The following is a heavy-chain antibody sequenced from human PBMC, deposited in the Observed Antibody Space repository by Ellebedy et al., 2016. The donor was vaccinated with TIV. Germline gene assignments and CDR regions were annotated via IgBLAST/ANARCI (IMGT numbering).Heavy chain of an antibody. V-gene: IGHV3-74*01. D-gene: IGHD5-24*01. Sequence: GGSLRLXCAASGFSFSSYSMHWVRQAPGKGLVWVSRIHSDGRTTSYADSVKGRFTISRDSAKNMLYLQMNSLRVEDTAVFYCVRDQMGSSYPFDYWGQGTLVTVSP. CDR3: VRDQMGSSYPFDY. J-gene: IGHJ4*02. CDR1: GFSFSSYS. CDR2: IHSDGRTT.